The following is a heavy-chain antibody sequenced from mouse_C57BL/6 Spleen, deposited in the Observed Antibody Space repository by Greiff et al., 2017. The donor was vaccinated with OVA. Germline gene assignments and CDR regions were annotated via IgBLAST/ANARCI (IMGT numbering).Heavy chain of an antibody. CDR1: GYTFTSYW. D-gene: IGHD1-1*01. Sequence: VQLQQPGAELVKPGASVKLSCKASGYTFTSYWMHWVKQRPGQGLEWIGMIHPNSGSTNYNEKFKSKATLTVDKSSSTAYMHLSSLTSEDSAVYYCARKDYYGRGGDWGEGTTLTVSS. J-gene: IGHJ2*01. CDR3: ARKDYYGRGGD. CDR2: IHPNSGST. V-gene: IGHV1-64*01.